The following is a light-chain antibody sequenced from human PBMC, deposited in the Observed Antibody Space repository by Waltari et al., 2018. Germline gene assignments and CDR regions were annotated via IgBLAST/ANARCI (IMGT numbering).Light chain of an antibody. CDR3: QQRTDRPPVT. V-gene: IGKV3-11*01. Sequence: LVLPSPPATLSSSPGEIATPSCRASQSVSFYLSWYQQKPGQAPRLLIYEASDRATGVPARFSGSGSGTDFTLTISSLEPEDFAVYYCQQRTDRPPVTFGQGTRVEMK. J-gene: IGKJ1*01. CDR1: QSVSFY. CDR2: EAS.